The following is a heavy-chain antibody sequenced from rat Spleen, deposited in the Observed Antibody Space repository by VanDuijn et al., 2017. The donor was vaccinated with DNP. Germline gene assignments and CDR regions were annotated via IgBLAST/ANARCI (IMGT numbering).Heavy chain of an antibody. V-gene: IGHV5S10*01. CDR2: VIYDGSRT. CDR1: GFTFSDYN. D-gene: IGHD1-1*01. CDR3: ATLDYSGRAHY. Sequence: EVQLVESGGGLVQPGRSLEVSCAASGFTFSDYNLAWVRQAPKKGLEWVASVIYDGSRTYYRDSVRGRFTISRDNARSTLYLQMDSLRSEDTASYYCATLDYSGRAHYWGRGAMVTVSS. J-gene: IGHJ2*01.